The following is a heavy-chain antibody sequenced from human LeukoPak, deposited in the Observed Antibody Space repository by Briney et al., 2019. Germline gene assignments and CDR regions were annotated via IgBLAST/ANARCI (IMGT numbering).Heavy chain of an antibody. CDR2: ISAYNGNT. D-gene: IGHD2-15*01. V-gene: IGHV1-18*01. Sequence: GASVTVSCTASGYTFTSYGISWVRQAPGQGPEWMGWISAYNGNTNYAQKLQGRVTMTTDTSTSTAYMELRSLRSDDTAVYYCARDVVVAATTIYYYYGMDVWGQGTTVTVSS. J-gene: IGHJ6*02. CDR1: GYTFTSYG. CDR3: ARDVVVAATTIYYYYGMDV.